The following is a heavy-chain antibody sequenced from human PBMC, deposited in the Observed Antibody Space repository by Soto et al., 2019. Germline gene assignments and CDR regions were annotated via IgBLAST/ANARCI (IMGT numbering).Heavy chain of an antibody. J-gene: IGHJ5*02. D-gene: IGHD6-6*01. Sequence: GASVKVSCKASGYTFTSYDINWVRQATGQGLEWMGWMNPNSGNTGYAQKFQGRVTMTRNTSISTAYMELSSLRSEDTAVYYCARDLQYSSSSGHWFDPWGQGTLVTVSS. CDR2: MNPNSGNT. CDR3: ARDLQYSSSSGHWFDP. V-gene: IGHV1-8*01. CDR1: GYTFTSYD.